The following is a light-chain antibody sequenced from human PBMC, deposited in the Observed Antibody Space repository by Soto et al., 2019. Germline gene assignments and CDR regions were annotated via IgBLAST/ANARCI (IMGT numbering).Light chain of an antibody. V-gene: IGLV2-23*02. J-gene: IGLJ2*01. CDR1: SNDVGRYFL. CDR3: CSYAGSSTFVA. CDR2: EDT. Sequence: QSVLTQPASVSGSPGQSVTISCTGTSNDVGRYFLVSWYQQHPGKAPKLIIVEDTKRPSGVSSRFSGSKSGNTASLTISGLQTEDEADYFCCSYAGSSTFVAFGGGTKLTVL.